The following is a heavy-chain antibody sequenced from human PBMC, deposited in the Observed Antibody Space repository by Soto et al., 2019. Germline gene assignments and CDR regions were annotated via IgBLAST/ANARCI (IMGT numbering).Heavy chain of an antibody. V-gene: IGHV3-23*01. Sequence: GGSLRLSCAASGFTFSSYAMSWVRQAPGKGLEWVSAISASGGSTYYADSVKGRFTISRDNSKNTLYLQMNSLRAEDTAVYYCAKGEGYCSGGDCYPNDAFDIWGQGTMVTVSS. D-gene: IGHD2-15*01. J-gene: IGHJ3*02. CDR2: ISASGGST. CDR1: GFTFSSYA. CDR3: AKGEGYCSGGDCYPNDAFDI.